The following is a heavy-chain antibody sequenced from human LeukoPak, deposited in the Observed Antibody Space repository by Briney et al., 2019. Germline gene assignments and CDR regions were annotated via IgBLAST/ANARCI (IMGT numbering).Heavy chain of an antibody. V-gene: IGHV4-59*06. Sequence: SETLSLTCTVSGGSISSYYWSWIRQPPGKGLEWIGYIYYSGSTYYNPSLKSRVTISVDTSKNQFSLKLSSVTAADTAVYYCARALCSSTSCYGNYYYGMDVWGQGTTVTVSS. CDR2: IYYSGST. D-gene: IGHD2-2*01. CDR3: ARALCSSTSCYGNYYYGMDV. J-gene: IGHJ6*02. CDR1: GGSISSYY.